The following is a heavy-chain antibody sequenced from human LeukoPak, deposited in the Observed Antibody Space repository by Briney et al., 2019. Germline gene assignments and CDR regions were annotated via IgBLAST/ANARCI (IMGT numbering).Heavy chain of an antibody. CDR3: GRDYYYGTSPPYNFGIDL. Sequence: GASVKVSFEASGYTFTKYGIRWGGQAPGQGGEGMGWISMYNGNTNYTQKFQGRLTMTTDTSTSTAYMELRDLKSDDTAVYYCGRDYYYGTSPPYNFGIDLWGQGPTVTVSS. CDR2: ISMYNGNT. J-gene: IGHJ6*02. CDR1: GYTFTKYG. D-gene: IGHD3-10*01. V-gene: IGHV1-18*04.